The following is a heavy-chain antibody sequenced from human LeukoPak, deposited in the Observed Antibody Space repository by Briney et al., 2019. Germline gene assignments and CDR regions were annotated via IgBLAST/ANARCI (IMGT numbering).Heavy chain of an antibody. CDR1: GFIFNSYG. J-gene: IGHJ6*02. Sequence: GGSLRLSCAASGFIFNSYGMNWVRQAPGKGLEWVSSISSSSSYIYYADSVKGRFTISRDNAKNSLYLQMNSLRAEDTAVYYCARYVRIAARHSYYGMDVWGQGTTVTVSS. V-gene: IGHV3-21*01. CDR2: ISSSSSYI. CDR3: ARYVRIAARHSYYGMDV. D-gene: IGHD6-6*01.